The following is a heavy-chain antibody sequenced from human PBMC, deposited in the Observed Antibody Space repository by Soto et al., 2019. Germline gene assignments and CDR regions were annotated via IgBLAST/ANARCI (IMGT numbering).Heavy chain of an antibody. Sequence: QVQLQESGPGLVKPSETLSLTCTVSGGSISSYYWSWIRQPPGKGLEWIGYIYYSGSTNYNPSLQSRVTLSVDXSXNXLSLKLSSVTAAATAVYYCARDGYTVTPNYYYGMDVWGQGTTVTVSS. CDR2: IYYSGST. V-gene: IGHV4-59*01. CDR1: GGSISSYY. J-gene: IGHJ6*02. CDR3: ARDGYTVTPNYYYGMDV. D-gene: IGHD4-4*01.